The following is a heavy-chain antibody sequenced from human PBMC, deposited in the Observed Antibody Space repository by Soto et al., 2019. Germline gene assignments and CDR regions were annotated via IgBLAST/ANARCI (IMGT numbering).Heavy chain of an antibody. D-gene: IGHD3-3*01. CDR1: XXTFSSYG. CDR3: AKSVYYYYYGMDV. V-gene: IGHV3-30*18. J-gene: IGHJ6*01. CDR2: ISYDGSNK. Sequence: QVQLVESGGGVVQPGXSLXXSXXXXXXTFSSYGMHWVRQAPGKGLEWVAVISYDGSNKYYADSVKGRFTISRDNSKNTLYLQMNSLRAEDTAVYYCAKSVYYYYYGMDVW.